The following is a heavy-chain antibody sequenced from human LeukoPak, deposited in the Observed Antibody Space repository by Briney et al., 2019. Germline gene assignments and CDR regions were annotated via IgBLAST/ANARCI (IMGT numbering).Heavy chain of an antibody. D-gene: IGHD3-22*01. V-gene: IGHV1-46*01. CDR2: INPSGGST. Sequence: ASVKVSCKASGYTFTSYDINWVRQAPGQGLEWMGIINPSGGSTSYAQKFQGRVTMTRDMSTSTVYMELSSLRSEDTAVYYCARGQAITMIVVVIDHYYYYMDVWGKGTTVTVSS. J-gene: IGHJ6*03. CDR3: ARGQAITMIVVVIDHYYYYMDV. CDR1: GYTFTSYD.